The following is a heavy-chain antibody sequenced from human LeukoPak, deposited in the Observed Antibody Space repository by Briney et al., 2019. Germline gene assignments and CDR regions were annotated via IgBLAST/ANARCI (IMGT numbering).Heavy chain of an antibody. CDR2: IYPGDSDT. CDR1: GYSFTSYW. CDR3: ARVPSRSSGWYYFDY. D-gene: IGHD6-19*01. V-gene: IGHV5-51*03. Sequence: GESLKISCKGSGYSFTSYWIGWVRQMPGKGLEWMGIIYPGDSDTRYSPSFQGQVTISADTSISTAYLQWSSLKASHTAMYYCARVPSRSSGWYYFDYWGQGTLVTVSS. J-gene: IGHJ4*02.